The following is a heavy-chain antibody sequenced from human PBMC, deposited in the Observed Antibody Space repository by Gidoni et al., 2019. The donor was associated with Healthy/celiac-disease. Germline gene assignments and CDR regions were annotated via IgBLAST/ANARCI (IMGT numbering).Heavy chain of an antibody. CDR3: ARIGWAGEDY. CDR1: GGSFSGYY. V-gene: IGHV4-34*01. D-gene: IGHD6-19*01. CDR2: INHSGST. J-gene: IGHJ4*02. Sequence: QVQLQQWGAGLLKPSETLSLTCAVYGGSFSGYYWSWIRPPPGKGLELIGEINHSGSTNYNPSRKRRVTISVDTSKNQFSLKLSSVTAADTAVYYCARIGWAGEDYWGQGTLVTVSS.